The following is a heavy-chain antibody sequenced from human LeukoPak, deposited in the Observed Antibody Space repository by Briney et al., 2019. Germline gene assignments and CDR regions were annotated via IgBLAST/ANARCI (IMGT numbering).Heavy chain of an antibody. V-gene: IGHV1-2*02. Sequence: ASVKVSCKASGYTFISYSMNWVRQAPGQGLEWMGWINPNTGGTNYAQNFQGRVTMTRDTSISTGYMELSRLRSDDTALYYCARGELGYCVDWGQGTLVTVSS. CDR1: GYTFISYS. J-gene: IGHJ4*02. CDR3: ARGELGYCVD. D-gene: IGHD2-15*01. CDR2: INPNTGGT.